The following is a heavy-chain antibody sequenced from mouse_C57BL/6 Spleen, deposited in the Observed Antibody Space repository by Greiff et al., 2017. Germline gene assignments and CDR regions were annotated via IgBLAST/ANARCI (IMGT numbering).Heavy chain of an antibody. J-gene: IGHJ3*01. Sequence: EVKVEESGGGLVKPGGSLKLSCAASGFTFSDYGMHWVRQAPEKGLEWVAYISSGSSTIYYADTVKGRFTISRDNAKNTLFLQMTSLRSEDTAMYYCAKNWAYWGQGTLVTVSA. D-gene: IGHD4-1*01. V-gene: IGHV5-17*01. CDR2: ISSGSSTI. CDR1: GFTFSDYG. CDR3: AKNWAY.